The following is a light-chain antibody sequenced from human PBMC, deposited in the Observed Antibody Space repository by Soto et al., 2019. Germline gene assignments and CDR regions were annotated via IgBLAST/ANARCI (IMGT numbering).Light chain of an antibody. J-gene: IGKJ1*01. CDR2: GAS. CDR3: QQYGSLSWT. CDR1: QSVSID. V-gene: IGKV3-20*01. Sequence: EIVMTQSPATVPVSPGERVTLSCRASQSVSIDLAWYQQKPGQAPRLLIYGASTRATGVPDRFSGSGSGTDFTLTISRLEPEDFAVYHCQQYGSLSWTFGQGTKV.